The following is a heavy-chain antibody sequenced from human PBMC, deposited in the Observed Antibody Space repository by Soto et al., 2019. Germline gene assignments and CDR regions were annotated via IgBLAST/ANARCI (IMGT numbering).Heavy chain of an antibody. J-gene: IGHJ5*02. V-gene: IGHV3-33*01. CDR1: GFSFSTYG. CDR2: IWYDGTNK. CDR3: ARGSTASLKAPPGP. Sequence: QVQLVESGGGVVQPGKSLRLSCAASGFSFSTYGMHWVRQAPGKGLEWVAVIWYDGTNKYYGDSVNGRFTISRDNSKNNLYLQMNSLRAEDTAVYYCARGSTASLKAPPGPWGQGVLVTVSS.